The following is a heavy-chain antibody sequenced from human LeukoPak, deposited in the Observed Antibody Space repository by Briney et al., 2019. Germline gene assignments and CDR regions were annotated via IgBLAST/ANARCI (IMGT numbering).Heavy chain of an antibody. D-gene: IGHD6-6*01. CDR2: IYYSGTT. Sequence: PSETLSLTCTGSGGSISSYYWSWIRQPPGKELELIGYIYYSGTTNYNPSLESRVTISVDTSKNQFSLKLSSVTAADTAVYYCAKDLGVSARAFDCWGQGIPVTVSS. CDR1: GGSISSYY. CDR3: AKDLGVSARAFDC. V-gene: IGHV4-59*13. J-gene: IGHJ4*02.